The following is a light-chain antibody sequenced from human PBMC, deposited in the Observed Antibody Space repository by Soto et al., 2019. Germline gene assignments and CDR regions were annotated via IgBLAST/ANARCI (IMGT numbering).Light chain of an antibody. CDR1: QDIRNY. J-gene: IGKJ5*01. CDR3: QQSYSTPIT. V-gene: IGKV1-39*01. Sequence: DIQMTQSPSSLSAAVGDRVTIPCRASQDIRNYLNWYQQKPGKAPQLLIFSASNLQSGVPSRFSGSGSGPDFTLPISGLQPEDFATYYCQQSYSTPITFGQGTRPEIK. CDR2: SAS.